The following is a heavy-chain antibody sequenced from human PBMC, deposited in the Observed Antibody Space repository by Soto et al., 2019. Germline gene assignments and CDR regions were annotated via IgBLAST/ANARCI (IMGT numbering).Heavy chain of an antibody. CDR2: ISGSGGST. CDR1: GFTFSIYA. D-gene: IGHD6-13*01. J-gene: IGHJ6*02. V-gene: IGHV3-23*01. CDR3: AKVNYVRAADYYYYGMDV. Sequence: GGSLRLSCAASGFTFSIYAMSWFRQAPGKGLEWVSAISGSGGSTYYADSVKGRFTISRDNSKNTLYLQMNSLRAEDTAVYYCAKVNYVRAADYYYYGMDVWGQGTTVTVSS.